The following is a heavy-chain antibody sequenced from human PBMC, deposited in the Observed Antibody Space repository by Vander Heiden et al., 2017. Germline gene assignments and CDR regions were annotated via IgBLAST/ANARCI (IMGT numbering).Heavy chain of an antibody. J-gene: IGHJ6*02. D-gene: IGHD1-20*01. V-gene: IGHV3-23*01. CDR2: ISGSGSNT. CDR3: AKDFGDNGFYYGLDV. CDR1: GLTFSSTA. Sequence: VQRLESGGGVVQPGGSLRLSCAASGLTFSSTAMNWVRQAPGKGLEWVSVISGSGSNTYYADSVKGRFTISRDNSKNTLYLQMSSLRAEDTAVYYCAKDFGDNGFYYGLDVWGQGTTVTVSS.